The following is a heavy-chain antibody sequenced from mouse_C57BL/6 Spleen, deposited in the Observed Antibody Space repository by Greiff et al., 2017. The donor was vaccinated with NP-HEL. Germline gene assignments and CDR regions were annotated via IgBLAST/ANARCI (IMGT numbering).Heavy chain of an antibody. J-gene: IGHJ4*01. Sequence: VQLQQPGAELVKPGASVKLSCKASGYTFTSYWMPWVKQRPGQGLEWIGMIHPNSGSTNYNEKFKSKATLTVDKSSSTAYMQLSSLTSEDSAVYYCARGGSSGFYAMEYWGQGTSVTVSS. CDR1: GYTFTSYW. CDR3: ARGGSSGFYAMEY. V-gene: IGHV1-64*01. D-gene: IGHD3-2*02. CDR2: IHPNSGST.